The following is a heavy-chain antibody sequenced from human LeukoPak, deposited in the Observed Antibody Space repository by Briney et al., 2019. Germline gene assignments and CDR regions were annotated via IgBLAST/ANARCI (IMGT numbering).Heavy chain of an antibody. CDR3: ARGDDILTGYYRGFDY. Sequence: GASVKVSCKASGYTFTGYYMHWVRQAPGQGLEWMGWINPNSGGINYAQKFQGRVTMTRDTSISTAYMELSRLRSDDTAVYYCARGDDILTGYYRGFDYWGQGTLVTVSS. V-gene: IGHV1-2*02. J-gene: IGHJ4*02. CDR1: GYTFTGYY. D-gene: IGHD3-9*01. CDR2: INPNSGGI.